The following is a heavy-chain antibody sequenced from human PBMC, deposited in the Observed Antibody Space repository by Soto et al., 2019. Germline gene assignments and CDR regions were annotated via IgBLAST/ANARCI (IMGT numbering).Heavy chain of an antibody. J-gene: IGHJ4*02. Sequence: PGGSLRLSCAASGFTFSSYAMSWVRQAPGKGLEWVSAISDSGSSTYYAESVKGRFTISRDNSKNTLYLQMNSLRAEDTAIYYCARGAKLGFCSSTSCYPLDCWGQGTLVTVSS. D-gene: IGHD2-2*03. CDR3: ARGAKLGFCSSTSCYPLDC. CDR1: GFTFSSYA. CDR2: ISDSGSST. V-gene: IGHV3-23*01.